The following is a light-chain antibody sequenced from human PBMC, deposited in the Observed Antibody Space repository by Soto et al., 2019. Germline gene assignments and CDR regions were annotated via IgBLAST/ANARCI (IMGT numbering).Light chain of an antibody. CDR1: QSVLFSPNNKNY. CDR2: WAS. Sequence: DIVMTQSPDSLAVSLGERATINCKSSQSVLFSPNNKNYLAWYQQKPGQPPKLLIYWASTRESGVPDRFSGSGSGTDFTLTIRSLQAEDVSFYYGQQYHSAPQPVGQGTKVEI. V-gene: IGKV4-1*01. J-gene: IGKJ1*01. CDR3: QQYHSAPQP.